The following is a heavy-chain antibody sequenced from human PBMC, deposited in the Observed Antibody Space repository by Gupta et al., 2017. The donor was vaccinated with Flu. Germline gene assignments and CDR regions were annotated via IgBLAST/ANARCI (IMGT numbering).Heavy chain of an antibody. D-gene: IGHD6-19*01. Sequence: AMSGGGVGPGKGLEWVSAVSWSSGKRVYGDSVKGRFTIARDNAKNSLYLQMHSLRPEDTALYYWARDTAQTPGMAVSGSDYWGQGTRGSVSS. CDR3: ARDTAQTPGMAVSGSDY. CDR2: VSWSSGKR. J-gene: IGHJ4*02. CDR1: A. V-gene: IGHV3-9*01.